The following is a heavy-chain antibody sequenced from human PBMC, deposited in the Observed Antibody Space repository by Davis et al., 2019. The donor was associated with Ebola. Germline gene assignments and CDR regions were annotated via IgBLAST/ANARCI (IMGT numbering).Heavy chain of an antibody. CDR3: ARDSGRLSSPVGFFSAN. CDR1: GGTFSSYA. D-gene: IGHD6-13*01. Sequence: AASVKVSCKASGGTFSSYAISWVRQAPGQGLEWMGGIIPIFGTANYAQKFQGRVTITADESTTTAYMELRSLTSDDTAVYFCARDSGRLSSPVGFFSANWGQGTLVTVSS. CDR2: IIPIFGTA. V-gene: IGHV1-69*13. J-gene: IGHJ1*01.